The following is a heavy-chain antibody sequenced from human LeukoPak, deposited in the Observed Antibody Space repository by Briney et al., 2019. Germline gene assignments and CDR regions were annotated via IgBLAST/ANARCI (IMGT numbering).Heavy chain of an antibody. Sequence: ASETLSLTCTVSGGSISSSNYYWGWIRQPPEKGLEWIGTIYYSGSSYYNPSLKSRLTISVDTSKNQFSLKLSSVTTADTAVYYCARLLGSAYPTDYWGQGTLVTVSS. CDR2: IYYSGSS. CDR3: ARLLGSAYPTDY. J-gene: IGHJ4*02. V-gene: IGHV4-39*01. CDR1: GGSISSSNYY. D-gene: IGHD3-3*01.